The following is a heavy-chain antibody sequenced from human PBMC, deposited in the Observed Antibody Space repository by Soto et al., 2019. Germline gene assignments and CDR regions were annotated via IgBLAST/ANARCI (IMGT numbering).Heavy chain of an antibody. Sequence: ESGPTLVNPXQTLTLTCTFSGFSLSTSGVGVGWIRQPPGKALEWLALIYWDDDKRYSPSLKSRLTITKDTSKNQVVLTMTNMDPVDTATYYCAHRPGGLDWLNNWFDPWGQGTLVTVS. J-gene: IGHJ5*02. CDR2: IYWDDDK. CDR1: GFSLSTSGVG. V-gene: IGHV2-5*02. CDR3: AHRPGGLDWLNNWFDP. D-gene: IGHD3-9*01.